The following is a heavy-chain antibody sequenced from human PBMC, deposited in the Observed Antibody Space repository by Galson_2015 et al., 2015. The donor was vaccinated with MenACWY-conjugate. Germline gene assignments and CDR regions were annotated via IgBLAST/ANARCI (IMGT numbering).Heavy chain of an antibody. J-gene: IGHJ4*02. CDR2: IYWDDDK. V-gene: IGHV2-5*02. D-gene: IGHD6-19*01. Sequence: PALVKPTQTLTLTCTFSGFSLSTSGVGVGWIRQPPGKALEWLALIYWDDDKRYSPSLKSRLTITKDTSKNQVVLTMTNMDPVDTATYYCAHRAYGGWYHLGEEDYFDYWGQGTLVTVSS. CDR3: AHRAYGGWYHLGEEDYFDY. CDR1: GFSLSTSGVG.